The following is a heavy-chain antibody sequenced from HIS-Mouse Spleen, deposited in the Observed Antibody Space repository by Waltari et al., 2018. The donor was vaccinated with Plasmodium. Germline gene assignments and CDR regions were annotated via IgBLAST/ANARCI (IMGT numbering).Heavy chain of an antibody. J-gene: IGHJ4*02. CDR1: GFPFSSSA. CDR2: ISGSGGST. CDR3: AKTIKYYDILTGYPFDY. Sequence: EVQLLESGGGLVQPGGSLSLPCAASGFPFSSSAMSWVRQAPGKGLEWVSAISGSGGSTYYADSVKGRFTISRDNSKNTLYLQMNSLRAEDTAVYYCAKTIKYYDILTGYPFDYWGQGTLVTVSS. V-gene: IGHV3-23*01. D-gene: IGHD3-9*01.